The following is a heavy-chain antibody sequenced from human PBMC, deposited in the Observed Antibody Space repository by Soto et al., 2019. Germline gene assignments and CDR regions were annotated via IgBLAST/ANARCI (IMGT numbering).Heavy chain of an antibody. D-gene: IGHD1-26*01. Sequence: QVHLQESGPGLVKPSETLSLACSGSGGSIKSDYWSWIRQPPGNGLEWIGYIYYSGNTNYNPTLTSRVTMSVDTSKNQVILKLSSVTAAESAVYYWARYSGSYSYIWIDPWGKVPRVTVST. V-gene: IGHV4-59*01. CDR3: ARYSGSYSYIWIDP. J-gene: IGHJ5*02. CDR1: GGSIKSDY. CDR2: IYYSGNT.